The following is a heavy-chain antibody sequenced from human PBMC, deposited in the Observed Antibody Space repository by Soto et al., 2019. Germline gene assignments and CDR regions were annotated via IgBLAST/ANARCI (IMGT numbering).Heavy chain of an antibody. CDR2: IYPSDSDS. D-gene: IGHD4-17*01. Sequence: GESLKISCXGSGYTFTTYWVGWVRQRPGEGLEWMGIIYPSDSDSRYSPSFQGHVTFSLKLSSVTAADAAVYYCARMGSDYGPLYWFDPWGQGTLVTVSS. CDR1: GYTFTTYW. V-gene: IGHV5-51*01. J-gene: IGHJ5*02. CDR3: LYWFDP.